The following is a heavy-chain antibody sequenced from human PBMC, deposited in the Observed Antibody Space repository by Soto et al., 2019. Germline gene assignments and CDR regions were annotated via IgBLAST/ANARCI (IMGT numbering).Heavy chain of an antibody. CDR1: GFTFDAYG. J-gene: IGHJ2*01. V-gene: IGHV3-20*04. CDR2: INWNGGST. CDR3: ARVFQVGATGRVYFDL. Sequence: EVQLVESGGGVVRPGGSLRLSCAASGFTFDAYGMSWVRQAPGKGLEWVSGINWNGGSTGYADSVKGRFTISRDNAKNARYLKMNSLRAEETALYSCARVFQVGATGRVYFDLWGRGTMVTVSS. D-gene: IGHD1-26*01.